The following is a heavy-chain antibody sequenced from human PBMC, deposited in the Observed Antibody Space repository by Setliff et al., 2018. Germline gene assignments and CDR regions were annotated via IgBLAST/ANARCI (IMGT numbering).Heavy chain of an antibody. CDR3: ARDLSMVRGVVITSFGWYDP. J-gene: IGHJ5*02. V-gene: IGHV4-39*02. CDR2: IYYSGST. Sequence: SETLSLTCTVSGGSISSSSYYWGWIRQPPGKGLEWIGSIYYSGSTYYNPSLKSRVTISVDTSKNQFSLKLSSVTAADTAVYYCARDLSMVRGVVITSFGWYDPWGQGTLVTVSS. CDR1: GGSISSSSYY. D-gene: IGHD3-10*01.